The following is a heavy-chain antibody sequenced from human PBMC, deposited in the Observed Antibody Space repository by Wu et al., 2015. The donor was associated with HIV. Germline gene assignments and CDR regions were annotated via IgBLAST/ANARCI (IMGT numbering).Heavy chain of an antibody. J-gene: IGHJ3*01. CDR2: IIPMFDSA. Sequence: QVQLVQSGAELKKPGSAVKVSCKASGGTFSSFAISWVRQAPGQGLEWVGGIIPMFDSATYGQAFQDRVTITADESTSTAYLQLSSLRSDDTAVYYCARVGGSSWYREYDLWGQGDNGHRLF. CDR1: GGTFSSFA. V-gene: IGHV1-69*12. CDR3: ARVGGSSWYREYDL. D-gene: IGHD6-13*01.